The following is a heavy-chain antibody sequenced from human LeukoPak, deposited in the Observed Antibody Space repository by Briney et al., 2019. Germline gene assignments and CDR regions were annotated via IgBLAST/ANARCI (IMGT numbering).Heavy chain of an antibody. CDR2: ISGSGGST. CDR3: AKDLGLGYCTNGVCSNDY. V-gene: IGHV3-23*01. CDR1: GFTFSSYA. Sequence: GGSLRLSCAASGFTFSSYAMSWVRQAPGKGLEWVSAISGSGGSTYYADSVKGRFTISRDNSKNTLSLQMNSLRAEDTAVYYCAKDLGLGYCTNGVCSNDYWGQGTLVTVSS. D-gene: IGHD2-8*01. J-gene: IGHJ4*02.